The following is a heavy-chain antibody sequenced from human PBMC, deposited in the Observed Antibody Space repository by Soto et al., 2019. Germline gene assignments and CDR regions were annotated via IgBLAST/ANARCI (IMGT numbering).Heavy chain of an antibody. CDR3: ARKLEASIRHVEWFSYKWFDP. D-gene: IGHD3-9*01. CDR1: GDSLSGYA. V-gene: IGHV4-34*01. Sequence: SETMSLTCDVHGDSLSGYAWSWIRQPPGKGLEWIGEITFRGVTNYHPSLKSRLSMSVDTSKNRISLNVSSVTAADTALYFCARKLEASIRHVEWFSYKWFDPWGPGTLVTVSS. J-gene: IGHJ5*02. CDR2: ITFRGVT.